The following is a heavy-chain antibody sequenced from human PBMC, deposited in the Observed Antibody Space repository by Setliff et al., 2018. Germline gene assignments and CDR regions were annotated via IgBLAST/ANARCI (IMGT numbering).Heavy chain of an antibody. CDR2: INPNSGGT. CDR3: ARVSMYSSSWYYYYYGMDV. Sequence: ASVKVSCKASGYTFTGYYMHWVRQAPGQGLEWMGRINPNSGGTNYAQKFQGRVTMTWDTSISTAYMELSRLRSDDTAVYYCARVSMYSSSWYYYYYGMDVWGQGTTVTVSS. CDR1: GYTFTGYY. D-gene: IGHD6-13*01. V-gene: IGHV1-2*06. J-gene: IGHJ6*02.